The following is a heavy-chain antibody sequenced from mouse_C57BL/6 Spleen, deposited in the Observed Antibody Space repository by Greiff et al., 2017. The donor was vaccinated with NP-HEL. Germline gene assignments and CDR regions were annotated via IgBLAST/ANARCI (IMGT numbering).Heavy chain of an antibody. CDR2: ISDGGSYT. J-gene: IGHJ2*01. CDR3: ARERKLDGFDY. CDR1: GFTFSSYA. D-gene: IGHD2-3*01. V-gene: IGHV5-4*01. Sequence: EVMLVESGGGLVKPGGSLKLSCAASGFTFSSYAMSWVRQTPEKRLEWVATISDGGSYTYYPDNVKGRFTISRDNAKNNLYLQMSHLKSEDTAMYYCARERKLDGFDYWGQGTTLTVSS.